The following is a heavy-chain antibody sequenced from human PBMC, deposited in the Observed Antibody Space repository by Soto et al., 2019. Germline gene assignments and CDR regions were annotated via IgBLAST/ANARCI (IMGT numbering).Heavy chain of an antibody. J-gene: IGHJ4*02. V-gene: IGHV1-18*01. D-gene: IGHD3-10*01. CDR1: GYTFTSYG. CDR3: VRSHYYGSGAYTLDDN. CDR2: ISAYNGNT. Sequence: ASVKVSCKASGYTFTSYGISWVRQAPGQGLEWMGWISAYNGNTNYAQKLQGRVTMTTDTSTSTAYMELRSLRSDDTAVYYCVRSHYYGSGAYTLDDNWGQGTQVTVAS.